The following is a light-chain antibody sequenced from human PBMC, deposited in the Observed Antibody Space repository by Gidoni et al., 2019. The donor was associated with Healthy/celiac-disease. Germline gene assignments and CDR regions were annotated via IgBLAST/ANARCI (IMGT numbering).Light chain of an antibody. J-gene: IGKJ1*01. CDR1: QGISNY. CDR2: AAS. Sequence: DIQMTQSPSSLSASLGDRVTITCRASQGISNYLAWYQQKPGKVPKLLFYAASTLQSGVPSRFSGSGSGTDFTLTISSLQPEDVATYYCQKYNSAPWTFGQXTKVEIK. V-gene: IGKV1-27*01. CDR3: QKYNSAPWT.